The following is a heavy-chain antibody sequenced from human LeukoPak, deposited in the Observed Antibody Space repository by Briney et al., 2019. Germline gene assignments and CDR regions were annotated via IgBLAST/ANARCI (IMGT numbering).Heavy chain of an antibody. CDR1: GGSFSGYY. CDR3: ARQYYYDSSGYYADRCFDY. J-gene: IGHJ4*02. CDR2: INHSGST. D-gene: IGHD3-22*01. Sequence: SETLSLTCAVYGGSFSGYYWSWIRQPPGKGLEWIGEINHSGSTNYNPSLKSRVTISVDTSKNQSPLKLSSVTAADTAVYYCARQYYYDSSGYYADRCFDYWGQGTLVTVSS. V-gene: IGHV4-34*01.